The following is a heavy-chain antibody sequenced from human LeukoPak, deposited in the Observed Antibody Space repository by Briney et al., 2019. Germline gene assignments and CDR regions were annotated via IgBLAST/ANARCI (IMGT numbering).Heavy chain of an antibody. CDR1: GDSVSSNSAA. J-gene: IGHJ3*02. D-gene: IGHD3-9*01. CDR2: TYYRSKWYN. Sequence: SQTLSLTCAISGDSVSSNSAAWNWIRQSPSRGLEWLGRTYYRSKWYNDYAVSVKSRITINPDTSKNQFSLQLNSVTPEDTAVYYCASYYDILTGYFPWAFDIWGQGTRVTVSA. CDR3: ASYYDILTGYFPWAFDI. V-gene: IGHV6-1*01.